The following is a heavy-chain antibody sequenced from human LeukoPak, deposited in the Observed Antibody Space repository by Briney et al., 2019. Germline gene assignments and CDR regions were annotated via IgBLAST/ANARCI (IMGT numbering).Heavy chain of an antibody. Sequence: SVKVSCKAFGGTFSSYAISWVRQAPGQGLEWMGGIIPIFGTANYAQKLQGRVTITADESTSTAYMELSSLRSEDTAVYYCARDRTYDYGGKEGFDYWGQETLVTVSS. CDR1: GGTFSSYA. D-gene: IGHD4-23*01. V-gene: IGHV1-69*13. CDR3: ARDRTYDYGGKEGFDY. CDR2: IIPIFGTA. J-gene: IGHJ4*02.